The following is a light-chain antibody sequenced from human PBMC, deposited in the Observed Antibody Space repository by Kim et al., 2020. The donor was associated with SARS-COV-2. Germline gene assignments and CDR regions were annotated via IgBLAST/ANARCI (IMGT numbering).Light chain of an antibody. V-gene: IGLV3-21*03. Sequence: SYELTQPPSVSVAPGKTARFTCGGNNIGSKSVHWYQQKPGQAPVLVVYDDRDRPSGIPERFSGSNSGNTATLTISRVEAGDEADYYCQVWDSSSDVVFGGGTQLTVL. J-gene: IGLJ2*01. CDR2: DDR. CDR1: NIGSKS. CDR3: QVWDSSSDVV.